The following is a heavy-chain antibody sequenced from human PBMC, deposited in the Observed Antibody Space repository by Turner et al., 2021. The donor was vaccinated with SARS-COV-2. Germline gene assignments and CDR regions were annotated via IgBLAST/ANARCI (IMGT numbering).Heavy chain of an antibody. CDR1: GFTFSDYY. V-gene: IGHV3-11*01. CDR2: ISISGSTI. Sequence: QVQLVESGGGLVKLGGSLRLSCSACGFTFSDYYMSWIRQAPGKGLEWISYISISGSTICYADSVKSRFTSSRDNAKDSLYLQMNSLRAEDTAVYYCASPHEGYYGMGIWGQGNPCHRLL. CDR3: ASPHEGYYGMGI. J-gene: IGHJ6*02.